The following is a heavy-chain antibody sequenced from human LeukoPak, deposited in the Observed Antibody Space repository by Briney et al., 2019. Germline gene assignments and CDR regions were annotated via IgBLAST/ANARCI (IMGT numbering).Heavy chain of an antibody. V-gene: IGHV3-20*04. Sequence: RPGGSLRLSCATSGFTFVDYGLSWVRRAPGKELEWLCAINYNGAITDYADSVKGRFAISRDNAKNSLYLRMDSLRAEDTALYYCARDRLGPSFSVSHFDLWGQGTLVTVSS. CDR1: GFTFVDYG. CDR2: INYNGAIT. J-gene: IGHJ4*02. CDR3: ARDRLGPSFSVSHFDL. D-gene: IGHD3-3*02.